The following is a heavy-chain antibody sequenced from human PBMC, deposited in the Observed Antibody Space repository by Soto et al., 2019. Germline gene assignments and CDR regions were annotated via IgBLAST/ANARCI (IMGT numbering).Heavy chain of an antibody. V-gene: IGHV3-30-3*01. Sequence: ESGGGVVQPGRSLRLSCAASGFTFSSYAMHWVRQAPGKGLEWVAVISYDGSNKYYADSVKGRFTISRDNSKNTLYLQMNSLRAEDTAVYYCARDSTAMVLYYFDYWGQGTLVTVSS. CDR3: ARDSTAMVLYYFDY. J-gene: IGHJ4*02. CDR1: GFTFSSYA. D-gene: IGHD5-18*01. CDR2: ISYDGSNK.